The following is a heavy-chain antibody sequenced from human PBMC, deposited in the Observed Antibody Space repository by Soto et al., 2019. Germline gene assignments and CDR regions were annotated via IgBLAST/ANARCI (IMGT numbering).Heavy chain of an antibody. Sequence: SETLSLTCAVSGGSISSGGYSWSWIRQPPGKGLEWIGYIYHSGSTYYNPSLKSRVTISVDRSKNQFSLKLSSVTAADTAVYYCATCIAAARWFDPWGQGTLVTVSS. D-gene: IGHD6-13*01. CDR1: GGSISSGGYS. J-gene: IGHJ5*02. V-gene: IGHV4-30-2*01. CDR2: IYHSGST. CDR3: ATCIAAARWFDP.